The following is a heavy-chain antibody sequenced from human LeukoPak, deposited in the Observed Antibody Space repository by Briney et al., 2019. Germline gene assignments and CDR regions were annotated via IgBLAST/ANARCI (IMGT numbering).Heavy chain of an antibody. V-gene: IGHV3-23*01. CDR1: GFTFSSYA. CDR2: IGGSGGST. D-gene: IGHD2-15*01. CDR3: ARTPNIVVVVAATWYFDL. J-gene: IGHJ2*01. Sequence: GGSLRLSCAASGFTFSSYAMSWVRQAPGKGLEWVSAIGGSGGSTYYADSVKGRFTISRDNSKNTLYLQMNSLRAEDTAVYYCARTPNIVVVVAATWYFDLWGRGTLVTVSS.